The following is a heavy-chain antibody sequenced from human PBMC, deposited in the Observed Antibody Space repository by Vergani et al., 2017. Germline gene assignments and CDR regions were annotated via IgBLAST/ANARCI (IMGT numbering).Heavy chain of an antibody. CDR2: IYHIGGA. J-gene: IGHJ4*02. Sequence: QLHLQESGPGLVKPSETLSLTCTVSGGSITSSSYYWGCIRQPPGKGMEWISNIYHIGGAYYNPSLKGRVTISVDTSKNQFSLKLSSVTAADTAVYYCARYPARGAAALHWGQGPLVTVSS. V-gene: IGHV4-39*07. CDR1: GGSITSSSYY. D-gene: IGHD6-13*01. CDR3: ARYPARGAAALH.